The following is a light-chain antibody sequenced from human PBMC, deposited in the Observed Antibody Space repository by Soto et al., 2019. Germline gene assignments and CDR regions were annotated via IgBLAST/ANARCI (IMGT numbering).Light chain of an antibody. CDR2: AAS. V-gene: IGKV1-6*01. Sequence: IQITQSPSSLSASVVDRVSITCRASQSISTYLNWYQQKPGKVPRLLIYAASSLQSGVPSRFSGSGSGRDFTLTISSLQPEDFATYYCLLDYSYFWAFGQGTKVDIK. J-gene: IGKJ1*01. CDR3: LLDYSYFWA. CDR1: QSISTY.